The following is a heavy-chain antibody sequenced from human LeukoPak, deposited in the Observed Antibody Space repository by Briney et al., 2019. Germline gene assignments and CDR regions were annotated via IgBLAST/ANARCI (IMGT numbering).Heavy chain of an antibody. V-gene: IGHV3-7*01. CDR2: IKQDGSEK. CDR1: GFTFSSYW. D-gene: IGHD3-3*01. J-gene: IGHJ5*02. Sequence: GGSLRLSCAASGFTFSSYWMSWVRQAPGKGLEWVANIKQDGSEKYYVDSVKGRFTISGDNAKNSLYLQMNSLRAEDTAVYYCAREIGYDFWTRANWFDPWGQGTLVTVSS. CDR3: AREIGYDFWTRANWFDP.